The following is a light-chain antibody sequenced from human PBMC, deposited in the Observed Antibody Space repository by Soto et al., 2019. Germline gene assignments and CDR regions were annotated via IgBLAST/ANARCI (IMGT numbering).Light chain of an antibody. CDR3: SSYGGSNNFV. V-gene: IGLV2-8*01. J-gene: IGLJ1*01. CDR1: SSDIGGYNF. Sequence: QSALTQPPSASGSPGQSVTISCTGTSSDIGGYNFVSWYQQFPGKAPKLIIYEVTKRPSGVPDRFSGSKSGNTASLTVSGLQTADEADYYCSSYGGSNNFVFGTGTKVTV. CDR2: EVT.